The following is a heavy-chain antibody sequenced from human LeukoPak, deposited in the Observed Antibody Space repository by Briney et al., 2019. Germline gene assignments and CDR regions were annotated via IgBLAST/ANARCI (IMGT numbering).Heavy chain of an antibody. CDR3: ARDLTVGPIFIDY. Sequence: PGGFLRLSCAAAGFTVSDYYMNWIRQAPGKGVELVSYIDRSGSYIKYADSVKGRFTISRDNAKNSLYLQMNSLRAEDTAVYYCARDLTVGPIFIDYWGQGTLVTVSS. CDR1: GFTVSDYY. J-gene: IGHJ4*02. D-gene: IGHD4-23*01. CDR2: IDRSGSYI. V-gene: IGHV3-11*06.